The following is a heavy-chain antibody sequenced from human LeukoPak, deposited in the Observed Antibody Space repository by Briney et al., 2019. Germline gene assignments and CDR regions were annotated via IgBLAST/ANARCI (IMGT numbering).Heavy chain of an antibody. J-gene: IGHJ4*02. CDR2: ISAYNGNT. D-gene: IGHD6-13*01. CDR1: GYTFTSYG. V-gene: IGHV1-18*01. CDR3: ARDRRANLIAAADFHY. Sequence: ASVKVSCNASGYTFTSYGISWVRQAPGQGLEWMGWISAYNGNTNYAQKLQGRVTMTTDTSTSTAYMELRSLRSDDTAVYYCARDRRANLIAAADFHYWGQGTLVTVSS.